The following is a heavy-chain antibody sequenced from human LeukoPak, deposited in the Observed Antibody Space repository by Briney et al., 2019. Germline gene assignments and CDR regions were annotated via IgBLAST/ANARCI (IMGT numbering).Heavy chain of an antibody. J-gene: IGHJ4*02. V-gene: IGHV3-74*01. CDR3: ARGASGYSYG. Sequence: GGSLRLSCAASGFTFSSHLMHWVRQAPGKGLVWVSRISSDGTYTNYADSVRGRFTISRDNAKNTLYLQMNSLGAEDTAVYYCARGASGYSYGWGQGTLVTVSS. CDR2: ISSDGTYT. CDR1: GFTFSSHL. D-gene: IGHD5-18*01.